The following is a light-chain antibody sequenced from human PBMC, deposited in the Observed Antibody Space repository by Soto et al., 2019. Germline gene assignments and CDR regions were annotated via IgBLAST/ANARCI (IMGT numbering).Light chain of an antibody. Sequence: QSALTQPASVSGSPGQSITISCTGTSSDVGGHNYVSWYQQHPGKAPKLMIYEVSNRPSGVSNRFSGSKSGNTASLTIFGLQAEDEADYYCSSYTITSPLVFGGGTKLTVL. V-gene: IGLV2-14*01. CDR1: SSDVGGHNY. J-gene: IGLJ2*01. CDR2: EVS. CDR3: SSYTITSPLV.